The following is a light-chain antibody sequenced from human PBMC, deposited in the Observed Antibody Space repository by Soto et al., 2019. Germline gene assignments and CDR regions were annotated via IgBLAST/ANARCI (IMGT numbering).Light chain of an antibody. Sequence: QSALTQPASVSGSPGQSITISCTGTRLDVGGYNYVSWYQQQPGKAPKLIIYEVTNRPSGVSDRFSGSESDNTASLTISGLQTEDEADYYCCSYVSSKTYLFGTGTKVTVL. CDR3: CSYVSSKTYL. J-gene: IGLJ1*01. V-gene: IGLV2-14*03. CDR2: EVT. CDR1: RLDVGGYNY.